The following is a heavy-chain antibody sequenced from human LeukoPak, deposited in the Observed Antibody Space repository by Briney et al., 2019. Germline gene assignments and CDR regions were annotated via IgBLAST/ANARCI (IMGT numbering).Heavy chain of an antibody. V-gene: IGHV4-4*02. CDR1: GGSISSSNW. CDR2: IYHSGST. Sequence: SGTLSLTCAVSGGSISSSNWWSWVRQPSGKGLEWIGEIYHSGSTNYNPSLKCRVTISVDKSKNQFSLKLSSVTAADTAVYYCARVAVLLWFGEFRHNWFDPWGQGTLVTVSS. CDR3: ARVAVLLWFGEFRHNWFDP. J-gene: IGHJ5*02. D-gene: IGHD3-10*01.